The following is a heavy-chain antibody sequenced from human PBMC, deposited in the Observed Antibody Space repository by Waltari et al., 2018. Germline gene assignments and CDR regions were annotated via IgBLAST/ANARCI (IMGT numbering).Heavy chain of an antibody. CDR3: ARGYSSSWYYYYYMDV. D-gene: IGHD6-13*01. CDR1: GGTFSSYA. Sequence: QVQLVQSGAEVKKPGSSVKVSCRASGGTFSSYAISWVRQAPGQGLEWMGGIIPILGIANYAQKFQGRVTITADKSTSTAYMELSSLRSEDTAVYYCARGYSSSWYYYYYMDVWGKGTTVTVSS. CDR2: IIPILGIA. V-gene: IGHV1-69*10. J-gene: IGHJ6*03.